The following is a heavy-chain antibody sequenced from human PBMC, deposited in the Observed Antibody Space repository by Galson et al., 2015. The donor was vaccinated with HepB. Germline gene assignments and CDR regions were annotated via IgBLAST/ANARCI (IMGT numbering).Heavy chain of an antibody. CDR2: ISAYNGNT. J-gene: IGHJ4*02. V-gene: IGHV1-18*04. Sequence: SVKVSCKASGYTFTSYGISWVRQAPGQGLEWMGWISAYNGNTNYAQKLQGRVTMTTDTSTSTAYMELRSLRSDDTAVYYCARDHDYGEEEEGYYFDYWGQGTLVTVSS. D-gene: IGHD4-17*01. CDR3: ARDHDYGEEEEGYYFDY. CDR1: GYTFTSYG.